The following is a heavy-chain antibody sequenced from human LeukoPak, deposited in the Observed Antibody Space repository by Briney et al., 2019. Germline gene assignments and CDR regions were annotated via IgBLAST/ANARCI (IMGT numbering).Heavy chain of an antibody. J-gene: IGHJ4*02. CDR2: IYYTGST. CDR3: ARGKPRGNYDISGFDY. CDR1: GGSIRYYY. D-gene: IGHD3-22*01. V-gene: IGHV4-59*08. Sequence: SETLSLTCTVSGGSIRYYYWNWIRQPPGKGLEWIGYIYYTGSTNYNPSLKSRVTISLDTSKNQLSLKLSSVTAADTAVYYCARGKPRGNYDISGFDYWGQETLVTVSS.